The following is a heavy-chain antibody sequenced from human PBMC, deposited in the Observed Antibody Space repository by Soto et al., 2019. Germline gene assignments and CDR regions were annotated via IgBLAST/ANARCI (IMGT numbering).Heavy chain of an antibody. D-gene: IGHD3-10*01. CDR2: INTNGGST. CDR1: ADTFTSYY. J-gene: IGHJ5*02. CDR3: ARSSAGVFRIIIEGSNGLAT. Sequence: VQLVQSGAEVKKPGASVKLSCKAPADTFTSYYIHWVRQAPGHGLEWMGIINTNGGSTRVAKTFQGRTTMTRDTSTRTVYMELRSPRSEDRATYYCARSSAGVFRIIIEGSNGLATWGQGSLVTFSS. V-gene: IGHV1-46*01.